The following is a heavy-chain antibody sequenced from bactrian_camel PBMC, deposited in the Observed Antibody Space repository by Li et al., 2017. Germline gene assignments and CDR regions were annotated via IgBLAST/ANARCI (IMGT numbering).Heavy chain of an antibody. CDR3: AIARDVWWDY. V-gene: IGHV3S60*01. Sequence: HVQLVESGGGPVQAGGSLRLSCVARGSVFFIETYIARCMAWFRQAPGKEREVVASIYVSGGATYYADSVKGRFTISRSNDKKTVYLQMNSLKPDDTARYYCAIARDVWWDYWGQGPRSPSP. CDR1: GSVFFIET. CDR2: IYVSGGAT. D-gene: IGHD7*01. J-gene: IGHJ4*01.